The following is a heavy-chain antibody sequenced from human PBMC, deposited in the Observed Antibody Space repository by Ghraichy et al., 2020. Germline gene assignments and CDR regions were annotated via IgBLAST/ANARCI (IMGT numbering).Heavy chain of an antibody. CDR3: ARLPLPRRAAVGDWYFDL. D-gene: IGHD6-13*01. CDR1: GFSFSDYS. J-gene: IGHJ2*01. V-gene: IGHV3-48*01. CDR2: ITGSSITI. Sequence: GGSLRLSCEGSGFSFSDYSMIWVRLTPRKALEWVSYITGSSITIFYTYSVKGRFTISRDNAKNSLYLQMNSLRAEDTAVYYCARLPLPRRAAVGDWYFDLWGRGTLVTVCS.